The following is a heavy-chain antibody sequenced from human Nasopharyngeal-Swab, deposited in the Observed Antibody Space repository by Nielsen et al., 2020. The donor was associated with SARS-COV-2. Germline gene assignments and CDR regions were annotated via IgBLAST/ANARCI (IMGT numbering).Heavy chain of an antibody. Sequence: ASVKVSCKASGYTFTSYGISWVRQAPGQGLEWMGWISAYNGNTNYAQKLQGRVTMTTDTSTSTAYMELRSLRSDDTAVYYCARALDYVWGSYRHNRFDPWGQGTLVTVSS. V-gene: IGHV1-18*01. CDR2: ISAYNGNT. CDR3: ARALDYVWGSYRHNRFDP. J-gene: IGHJ5*02. D-gene: IGHD3-16*02. CDR1: GYTFTSYG.